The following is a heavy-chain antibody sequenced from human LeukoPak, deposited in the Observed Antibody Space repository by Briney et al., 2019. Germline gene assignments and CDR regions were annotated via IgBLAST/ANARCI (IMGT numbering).Heavy chain of an antibody. Sequence: GGSLRLSCAASGFTSSSYAMSWVRQAPGKGLEWVSTISNSGGSAYYADSVKGRFTISRDNSKNTLYLQMNSLRAEDTAVYYCAKDQNIVLMVYAIGAFDIWGQGTMVTVSS. V-gene: IGHV3-23*01. CDR1: GFTSSSYA. J-gene: IGHJ3*02. CDR3: AKDQNIVLMVYAIGAFDI. CDR2: ISNSGGSA. D-gene: IGHD2-8*01.